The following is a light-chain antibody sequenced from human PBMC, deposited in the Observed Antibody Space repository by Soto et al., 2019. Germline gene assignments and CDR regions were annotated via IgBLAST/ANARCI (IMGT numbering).Light chain of an antibody. V-gene: IGLV2-14*01. CDR3: SSYTSSSTYVV. J-gene: IGLJ2*01. CDR1: RSDVGGYNY. CDR2: DVS. Sequence: QSALTQPASVSGSPGQSITISCTGTRSDVGGYNYVSWYQQHPGKAPNLMIYDVSDRPSGVSNRFSGSKSGNTASLTISGLQAEDEADYSCSSYTSSSTYVVFGGGTKLTVL.